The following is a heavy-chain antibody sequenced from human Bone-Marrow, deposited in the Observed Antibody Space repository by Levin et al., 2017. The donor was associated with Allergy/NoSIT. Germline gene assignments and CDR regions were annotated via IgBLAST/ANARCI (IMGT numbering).Heavy chain of an antibody. CDR2: IRAEADGGTT. Sequence: GGSLRLSCTTSGFTFGNFVISWVRQAPGKGLEWVGFIRAEADGGTTEYAASVKDRFIISRDDSKSVAYLHMNSRRIDDTAVYYCTRGFVADWGQGTLVTVSS. CDR3: TRGFVAD. D-gene: IGHD6-6*01. J-gene: IGHJ4*02. CDR1: GFTFGNFV. V-gene: IGHV3-49*04.